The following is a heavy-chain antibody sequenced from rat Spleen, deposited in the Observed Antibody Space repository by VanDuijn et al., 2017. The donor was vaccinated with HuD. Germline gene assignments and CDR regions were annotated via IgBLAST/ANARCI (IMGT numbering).Heavy chain of an antibody. CDR2: ISSDGSNT. Sequence: EVQLVESDGGLVQPGRSLKLSCAASGFTFSDYYMAWVRQAPTKGLEWVATISSDGSNTYYRDSVKGRFTISRDNAKNTLYLQLNSPTTEDTATYYCARRHYGYTDYFEYWGQGVMVTVSS. D-gene: IGHD1-9*01. CDR1: GFTFSDYY. V-gene: IGHV5-29*01. J-gene: IGHJ2*01. CDR3: ARRHYGYTDYFEY.